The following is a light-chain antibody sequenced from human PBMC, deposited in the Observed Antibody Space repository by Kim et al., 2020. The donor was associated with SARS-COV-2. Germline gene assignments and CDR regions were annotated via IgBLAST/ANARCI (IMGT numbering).Light chain of an antibody. CDR2: DVS. CDR1: SSDVGAYNF. J-gene: IGLJ1*01. V-gene: IGLV2-11*01. CDR3: CSYAGSYTLV. Sequence: LTQPRSVSGSPGQSVTISCTGTSSDVGAYNFVSWYQQHPGKAPKLMIYDVSKRPSGVPDRFSGSKSANTASLTISGLQAEDEADYYCCSYAGSYTLVFGTGTKVTVL.